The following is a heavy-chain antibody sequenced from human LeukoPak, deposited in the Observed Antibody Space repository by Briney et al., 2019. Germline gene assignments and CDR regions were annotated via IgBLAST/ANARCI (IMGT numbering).Heavy chain of an antibody. V-gene: IGHV4-39*07. D-gene: IGHD6-19*01. J-gene: IGHJ3*02. CDR1: GGSISSSSYY. CDR2: IYYSGST. CDR3: ARRGDSSGWTGALDI. Sequence: SETLSLTCTVSGGSISSSSYYWGWIRQPPGKGLEWIGSIYYSGSTYYNPSLKSRVTISVDTSKNQFSLKLSSVTAADTAVYYCARRGDSSGWTGALDIWGQGTMVTVSS.